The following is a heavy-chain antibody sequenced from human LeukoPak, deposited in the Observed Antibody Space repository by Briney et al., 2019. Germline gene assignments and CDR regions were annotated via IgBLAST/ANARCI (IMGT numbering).Heavy chain of an antibody. CDR2: IYYSGST. CDR1: GGSISSYY. D-gene: IGHD3-10*01. Sequence: SETLSLTCTVSGGSISSYYWSWIRQPPGKGLEWIGHIYYSGSTNYNPSLKSRVTISVDTSKNQFSLKLSSVTAADTAVYYCARDVRITMVRGVIGWFDPWGQGTLVTVSS. V-gene: IGHV4-59*01. CDR3: ARDVRITMVRGVIGWFDP. J-gene: IGHJ5*02.